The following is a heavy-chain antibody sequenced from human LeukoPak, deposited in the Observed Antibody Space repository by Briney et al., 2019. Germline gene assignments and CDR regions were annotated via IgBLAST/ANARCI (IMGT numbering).Heavy chain of an antibody. V-gene: IGHV3-53*01. Sequence: GGSLRLSCAASGFTVSSNYMSWVRQAPGKGLEWVSVIYSGGSTYYADSVKGRFTISRDNSKNTLYLQVNSLRAEDTAVYYCAKDRSSWYQNRPDYWGQGTLVTVSS. CDR3: AKDRSSWYQNRPDY. CDR2: IYSGGST. CDR1: GFTVSSNY. J-gene: IGHJ4*02. D-gene: IGHD6-13*01.